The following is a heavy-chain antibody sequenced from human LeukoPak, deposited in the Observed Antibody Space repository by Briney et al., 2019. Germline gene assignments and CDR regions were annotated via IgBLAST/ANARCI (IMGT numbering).Heavy chain of an antibody. CDR1: GFTFSSYS. J-gene: IGHJ6*03. D-gene: IGHD2-8*01. CDR3: AKDRCSNGIGCYYYYMEV. CDR2: ISSSSSYI. V-gene: IGHV3-21*01. Sequence: GGSLRLSCAAPGFTFSSYSMNWVRQAPGKGLEWVSSISSSSSYIYYADSVKGRFTISRDNSNNILYLQMNSLRTEDTAVYYCAKDRCSNGIGCYYYYMEVWGKGTTVTISS.